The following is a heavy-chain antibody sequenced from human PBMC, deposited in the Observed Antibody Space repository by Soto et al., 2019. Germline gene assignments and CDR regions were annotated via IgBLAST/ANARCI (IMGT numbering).Heavy chain of an antibody. V-gene: IGHV5-51*01. J-gene: IGHJ6*02. CDR1: GYSFSQYW. D-gene: IGHD1-26*01. Sequence: GESLKISCQASGYSFSQYWIACVRQLPWKGLEWMWLIYPGNSEARYSPSFQDQVTLSVDRSLNTAYVQWSSLQASDSDMYYCARREMPSMLDGMDVWGQGTTVTVSS. CDR2: IYPGNSEA. CDR3: ARREMPSMLDGMDV.